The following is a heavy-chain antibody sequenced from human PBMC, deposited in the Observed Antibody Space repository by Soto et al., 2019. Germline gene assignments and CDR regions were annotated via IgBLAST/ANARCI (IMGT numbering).Heavy chain of an antibody. Sequence: PGGSXXLSCXXXXFTFSSYGMHWVRQAPDKGLEWVAVIWYDGSNKYYADSVKGRFPISRDNSKNTLYLQMNSLRAEDTAVYYCAKDRGQQLFHWFXPWGQGTLVTVSS. V-gene: IGHV3-33*06. CDR3: AKDRGQQLFHWFXP. D-gene: IGHD6-13*01. J-gene: IGHJ5*02. CDR1: XFTFSSYG. CDR2: IWYDGSNK.